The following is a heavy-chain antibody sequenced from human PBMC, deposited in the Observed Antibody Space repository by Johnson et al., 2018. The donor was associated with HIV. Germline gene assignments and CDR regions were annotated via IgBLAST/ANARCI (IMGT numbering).Heavy chain of an antibody. J-gene: IGHJ3*02. D-gene: IGHD5-24*01. CDR1: GFTFSSYA. CDR3: ARDEPYNLNAFDI. V-gene: IGHV3-30*04. Sequence: QVQLVESGGGVVQPGRSLRLSCAASGFTFSSYAVHWVRQAPGKGLEWVAVISFDGSTKYYADSLRGRFTISRDNSKNTLYLQMNSLRAEDTAVYYCARDEPYNLNAFDIWGQGTMVTVSS. CDR2: ISFDGSTK.